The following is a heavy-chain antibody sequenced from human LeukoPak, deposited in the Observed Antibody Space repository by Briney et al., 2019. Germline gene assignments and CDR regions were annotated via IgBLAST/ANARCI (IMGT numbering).Heavy chain of an antibody. CDR2: ITASGTAM. D-gene: IGHD1-26*01. V-gene: IGHV3-48*02. Sequence: HPGGSLRLSCVASGFTFSSYGMSWVRQAPGKGLEWVSHITASGTAMFYADSVKGRFTISRDNAKNSLYLQMNSLRDEDTAVYYCASSGSYRFDYWGQGTLVTVSS. CDR1: GFTFSSYG. CDR3: ASSGSYRFDY. J-gene: IGHJ4*02.